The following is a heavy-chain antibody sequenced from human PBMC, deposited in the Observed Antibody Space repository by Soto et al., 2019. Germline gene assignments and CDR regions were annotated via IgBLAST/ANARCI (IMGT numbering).Heavy chain of an antibody. CDR2: FDPEDGET. CDR3: ATLSPYYDSSGYFYY. J-gene: IGHJ4*02. CDR1: GYTLDELS. D-gene: IGHD3-22*01. Sequence: ASVKVSCKVSGYTLDELSMHWVRQAPGKGLEWMGGFDPEDGETIYAQKFQGRVTMTEDTSTDTAYMELSSLRSEDTAVYYCATLSPYYDSSGYFYYWGQGTLVTVSS. V-gene: IGHV1-24*01.